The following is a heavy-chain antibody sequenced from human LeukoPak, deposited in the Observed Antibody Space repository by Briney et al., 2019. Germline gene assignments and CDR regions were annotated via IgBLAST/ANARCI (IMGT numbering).Heavy chain of an antibody. CDR1: GGTFSSYA. D-gene: IGHD6-13*01. Sequence: GASVKVSCKASGGTFSSYAISWVRQAPGQGLEWMGGIIPIFGTANYAQKFQGRVTITADKSTSTAYMELSSLRSEDTAVYYCARGREGIAAAGTSFDYWGQGTLVTVSS. CDR3: ARGREGIAAAGTSFDY. V-gene: IGHV1-69*06. CDR2: IIPIFGTA. J-gene: IGHJ4*02.